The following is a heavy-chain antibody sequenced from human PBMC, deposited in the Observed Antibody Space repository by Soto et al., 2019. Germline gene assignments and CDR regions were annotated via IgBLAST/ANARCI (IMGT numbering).Heavy chain of an antibody. CDR1: GFTFSKYA. CDR3: AKDIRITMVRGVIITPFDD. CDR2: ISYNGGGT. Sequence: GGSLRLSCAASGFTFSKYAMTWARQAPGKGLEWVSAISYNGGGTYYVDSVKGRFTVSRDNSKNTLYLQMHSLRAEDTAVYYCAKDIRITMVRGVIITPFDDWGQGTLVTVSS. V-gene: IGHV3-23*01. D-gene: IGHD3-10*01. J-gene: IGHJ4*02.